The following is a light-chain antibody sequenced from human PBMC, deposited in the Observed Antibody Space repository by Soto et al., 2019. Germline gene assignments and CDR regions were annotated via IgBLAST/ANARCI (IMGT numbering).Light chain of an antibody. CDR3: QQRSNWPIT. J-gene: IGKJ5*01. CDR2: DAS. V-gene: IGKV3-11*01. CDR1: RSVSSY. Sequence: EIVLTQSPATLSLSPGESATLSWRATRSVSSYLAWYQQKPGQAPRLLIYDASSRPTDIPARFSGSGSGTDFTLTISSLEPEDFALYYCQQRSNWPITFGQGTRLEIK.